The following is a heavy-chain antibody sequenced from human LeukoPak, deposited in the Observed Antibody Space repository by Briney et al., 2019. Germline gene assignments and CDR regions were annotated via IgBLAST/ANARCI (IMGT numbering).Heavy chain of an antibody. V-gene: IGHV3-23*01. CDR1: GFTFSSYA. CDR3: AKHLTYYYDSSGKREYFQH. D-gene: IGHD3-22*01. J-gene: IGHJ1*01. CDR2: ISGSGGST. Sequence: PGASLRLSCAASGFTFSSYAMSWVRQAPGKGLEWVSAISGSGGSTYYADSVKGRFTISRDNSKNTLYLQMNSLRAEDTAVYYCAKHLTYYYDSSGKREYFQHWGQGTLVTASS.